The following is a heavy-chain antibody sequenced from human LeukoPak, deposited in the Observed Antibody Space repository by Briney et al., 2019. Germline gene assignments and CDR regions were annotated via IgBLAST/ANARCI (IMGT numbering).Heavy chain of an antibody. J-gene: IGHJ4*02. CDR1: GFTFSSYA. V-gene: IGHV3-30-3*01. CDR3: AKDRRPIYSTSSEGVGY. D-gene: IGHD6-6*01. Sequence: GGSLRLSCAASGFTFSSYAMHWVRQAPGKGLEWVAVISYDGSNKYYADSVKGRFTISRDNSKNTLYLQMNSLRTGDTAVYYCAKDRRPIYSTSSEGVGYWGQGTLVTVSS. CDR2: ISYDGSNK.